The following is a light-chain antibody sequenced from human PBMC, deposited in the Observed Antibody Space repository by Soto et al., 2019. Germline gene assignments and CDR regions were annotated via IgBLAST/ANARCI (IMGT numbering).Light chain of an antibody. V-gene: IGKV3D-20*01. CDR3: QQYGNSPIT. Sequence: DIVLTQSPATLSLSPGERSTLSFVSSQSVSSSRLAWYQQKPALAPRLLIYDGFLRATGIPDRFSGSGSGTDFTLTISRLEPEDFAVYYCQQYGNSPITLGQGTRLEIK. CDR2: DGF. CDR1: QSVSSSR. J-gene: IGKJ5*01.